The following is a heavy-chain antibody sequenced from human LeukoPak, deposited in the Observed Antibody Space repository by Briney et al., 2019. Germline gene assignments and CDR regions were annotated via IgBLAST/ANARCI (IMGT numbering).Heavy chain of an antibody. Sequence: PGGSLRLSCAASGFTFRTSEMIWVRQAPGKGLEWVSYISRSSGSSIYYADSVKGRFTISRDNAKNSLYLQMNSLRAEDTAVYYCARDSSGWYYFDYWGQGILVTVSS. J-gene: IGHJ4*02. CDR1: GFTFRTSE. V-gene: IGHV3-48*03. D-gene: IGHD6-19*01. CDR3: ARDSSGWYYFDY. CDR2: ISRSSGSSI.